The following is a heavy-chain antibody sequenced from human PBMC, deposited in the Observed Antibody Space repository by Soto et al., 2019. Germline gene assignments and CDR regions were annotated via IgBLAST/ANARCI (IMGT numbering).Heavy chain of an antibody. Sequence: ASVKVSCKASGYTFTSYDINWVRQATGQGLEWMGWMNPNSGNTGYAQKFQGRVTMTTDTSTSTAYMELRSLRSDDTAVYYCARDIPDIVATIRPYYSSYYMDVWGKGTTVTVSS. V-gene: IGHV1-8*01. CDR2: MNPNSGNT. J-gene: IGHJ6*03. D-gene: IGHD5-12*01. CDR3: ARDIPDIVATIRPYYSSYYMDV. CDR1: GYTFTSYD.